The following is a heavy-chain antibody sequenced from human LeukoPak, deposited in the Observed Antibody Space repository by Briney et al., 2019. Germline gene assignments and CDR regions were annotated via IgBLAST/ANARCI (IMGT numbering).Heavy chain of an antibody. CDR1: GGTFSSYA. CDR3: ARSDYSNYGYNWFDP. J-gene: IGHJ5*02. Sequence: GASVKVSCKASGGTFSSYAISWVRQAPGQGLEWMGWINPNSGGTNYAQKFQGRVTMTRDTSISTAYMELSRLRSDDTAVYYCARSDYSNYGYNWFDPWGQGTLVTVSS. V-gene: IGHV1-2*02. D-gene: IGHD4-11*01. CDR2: INPNSGGT.